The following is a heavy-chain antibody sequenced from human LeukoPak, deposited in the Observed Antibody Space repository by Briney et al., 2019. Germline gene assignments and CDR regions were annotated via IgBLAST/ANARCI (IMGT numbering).Heavy chain of an antibody. CDR2: IKQDGSET. V-gene: IGHV3-7*01. CDR1: GFTFSNYL. J-gene: IGHJ4*02. Sequence: GGSLRLSCAASGFTFSNYLMSWVRRARGQGLKWVANIKQDGSETYYVDSVRGRFTISRDNAKNSLYLQMNSLRADDTAIYYCARDFWGAYRVDFYDYWGQGALVTVSS. D-gene: IGHD3-3*01. CDR3: ARDFWGAYRVDFYDY.